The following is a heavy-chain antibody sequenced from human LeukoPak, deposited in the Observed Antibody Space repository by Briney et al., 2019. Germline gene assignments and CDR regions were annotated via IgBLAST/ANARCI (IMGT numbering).Heavy chain of an antibody. CDR3: ARGYGDYYYYYYYMDV. V-gene: IGHV1-8*03. CDR1: GYTFTSYD. D-gene: IGHD4-17*01. Sequence: ASVKVSCEASGYTFTSYDINWVRQATGQGLEWMGWMNPNSGNTGYAQKFQGRVTITRNTSISTAYMELSSLRSEDTAVYYCARGYGDYYYYYYYMDVWGKGTTVTVSS. CDR2: MNPNSGNT. J-gene: IGHJ6*03.